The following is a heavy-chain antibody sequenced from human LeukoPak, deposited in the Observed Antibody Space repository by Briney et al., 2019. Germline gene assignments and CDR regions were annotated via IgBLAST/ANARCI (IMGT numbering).Heavy chain of an antibody. CDR2: ISGYSGNT. D-gene: IGHD1-26*01. V-gene: IGHV1-18*01. Sequence: ASVKVSCKASGYSFTKYGINWIRQAPGQGPEWMGWISGYSGNTDFAQKFQGRLTMTTDTSTSTAFMELRSLRSDAPAIYYCSRTYSGSFRRVGNYDYGGREPRSPSLQ. CDR1: GYSFTKYG. J-gene: IGHJ4*02. CDR3: SRTYSGSFRRVGNYDY.